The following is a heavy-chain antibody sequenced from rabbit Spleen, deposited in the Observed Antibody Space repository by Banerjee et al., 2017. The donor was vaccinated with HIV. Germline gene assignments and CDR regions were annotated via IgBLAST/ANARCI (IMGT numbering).Heavy chain of an antibody. D-gene: IGHD4-2*01. CDR3: ARATYAGGVGYNYFNL. Sequence: QSLEESGGDLVKPGASLTLTCTASGFSFSSSYYICWVRQAPGKGLEWIGCIYTGSGSTTDYATWAKGRFTISKTSSTTVTLQMTSLTAADTATYFCARATYAGGVGYNYFNLWGPGTLVTVS. CDR2: IYTGSGSTT. CDR1: GFSFSSSYY. V-gene: IGHV1S40*01. J-gene: IGHJ4*01.